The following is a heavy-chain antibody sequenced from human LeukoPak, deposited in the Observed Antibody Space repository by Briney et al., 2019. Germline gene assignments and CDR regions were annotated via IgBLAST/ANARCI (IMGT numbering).Heavy chain of an antibody. Sequence: ASVKVSCMASGYTFISYSISWVRQAPGQGLEWMGWICAYNGNTNYAQNLKGRVTMTTDKSMNTANMELSSQRSDVTAGDNGARRPRDGLNYWGQGTLVTVSS. CDR1: GYTFISYS. V-gene: IGHV1-18*01. J-gene: IGHJ4*02. D-gene: IGHD5-24*01. CDR2: ICAYNGNT. CDR3: ARRPRDGLNY.